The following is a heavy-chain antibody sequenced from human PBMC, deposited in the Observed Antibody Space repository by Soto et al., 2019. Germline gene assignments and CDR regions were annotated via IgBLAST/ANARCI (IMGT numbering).Heavy chain of an antibody. V-gene: IGHV3-48*03. CDR1: GFTFSSYE. J-gene: IGHJ6*02. CDR3: AHYGSGSYEVHYYYGMDV. CDR2: ISSSGSTI. Sequence: GGSLRLSCAASGFTFSSYEMNWVRQAPGKGLEWVSYISSSGSTIYYADSVKGRFTISRDNAKNSLYLQMNSLRAEDTAVYYCAHYGSGSYEVHYYYGMDVWGQGATVTVS. D-gene: IGHD3-10*01.